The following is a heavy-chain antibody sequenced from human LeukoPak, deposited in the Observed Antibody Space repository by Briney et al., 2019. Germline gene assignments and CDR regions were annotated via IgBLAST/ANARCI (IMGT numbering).Heavy chain of an antibody. CDR2: INHSGST. V-gene: IGHV4-34*01. CDR1: GGSFCGYY. CDR3: ARVVWGNYDFWSGYYSHFDY. Sequence: SETLSLTCAVYGGSFCGYYWSWIRHPPGKGLEWIGEINHSGSTKYNPPLKSRVTISVDTSKNQFSLKLSSVTAADTAVYYCARVVWGNYDFWSGYYSHFDYWGQGTLVTVSS. D-gene: IGHD3-3*01. J-gene: IGHJ4*02.